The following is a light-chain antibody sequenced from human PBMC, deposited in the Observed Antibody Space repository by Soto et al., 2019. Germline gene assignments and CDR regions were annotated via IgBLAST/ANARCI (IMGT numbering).Light chain of an antibody. Sequence: QSVLTQPPSVSGAPGQRVTISCTGSNSNIRAGYDVHWYQQLPGTAPKVLIYGNTNRPSGVPDRFSASKSDNSASLAITGLRAEDYVVYYCQPYGRTLCPAIFRTGIKVT. CDR3: QPYGRTLCPAI. J-gene: IGLJ1*01. CDR1: NSNIRAGYD. V-gene: IGLV1-40*01. CDR2: GNT.